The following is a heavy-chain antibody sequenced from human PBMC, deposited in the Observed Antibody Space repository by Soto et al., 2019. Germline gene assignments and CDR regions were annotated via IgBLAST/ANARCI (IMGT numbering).Heavy chain of an antibody. D-gene: IGHD5-12*01. CDR2: INGGNGNT. Sequence: QVQLVQSGAELKKPGASVRVSCKSSGNTFHNYAIHWVRQAPRQRPEWMGWINGGNGNTYYSEHFQGRVTFTRDTSASTVYIELSSLRSELTAIYDCARDDPGYSGNHYIDYFNYWGQGALVTVSS. J-gene: IGHJ4*02. CDR1: GNTFHNYA. V-gene: IGHV1-3*01. CDR3: ARDDPGYSGNHYIDYFNY.